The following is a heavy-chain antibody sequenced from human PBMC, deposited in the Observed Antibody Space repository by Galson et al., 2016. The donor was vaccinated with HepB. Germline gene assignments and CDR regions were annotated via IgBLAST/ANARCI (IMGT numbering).Heavy chain of an antibody. CDR3: VREGEVSATGGFDY. CDR2: IWHDGSDP. CDR1: GFTFSNYD. V-gene: IGHV3-33*01. D-gene: IGHD5/OR15-5a*01. Sequence: SLRLSCAASGFTFSNYDMHWVRQAPGQGLEWVAAIWHDGSDPYYADSVRGRFAISRDDSQNTLYLQMNSLRVDDAAVYYCVREGEVSATGGFDYWGQGTLVIVSS. J-gene: IGHJ4*02.